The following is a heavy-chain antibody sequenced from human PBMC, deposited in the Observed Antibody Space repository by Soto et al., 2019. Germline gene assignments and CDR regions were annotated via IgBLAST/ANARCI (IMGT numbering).Heavy chain of an antibody. J-gene: IGHJ4*02. D-gene: IGHD2-15*01. CDR3: ARNHRSGGSCYLFFDY. CDR1: GGSFSGYY. CDR2: INHSGSA. V-gene: IGHV4-34*01. Sequence: PSETLSLTCAVYGGSFSGYYWSWIRQPPGKGLEWIGEINHSGSANYNPSLKSRVTMSVDRSKNQFSLNLSSVTAADTAVYYCARNHRSGGSCYLFFDYWGLGNMVTVSS.